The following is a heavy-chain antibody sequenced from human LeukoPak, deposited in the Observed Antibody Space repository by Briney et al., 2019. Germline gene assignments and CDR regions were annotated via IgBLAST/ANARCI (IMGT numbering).Heavy chain of an antibody. CDR3: ARRAGDYSHPYDY. V-gene: IGHV6-1*01. Sequence: SQTLSLTCVISGDSVSSESSAWNWIRQSPSRGLEWLGRTYYRSKWYSEYELSVQSRIIIKPDTSKNQFSLQLNSVTPEDTAVYYCARRAGDYSHPYDYWGQGTLVTVSS. J-gene: IGHJ4*02. CDR1: GDSVSSESSA. D-gene: IGHD3-22*01. CDR2: TYYRSKWYS.